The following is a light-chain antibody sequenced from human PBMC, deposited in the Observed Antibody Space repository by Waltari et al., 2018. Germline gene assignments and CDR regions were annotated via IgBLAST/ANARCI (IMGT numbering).Light chain of an antibody. J-gene: IGKJ1*01. V-gene: IGKV1-12*01. CDR3: QQGNSFPPT. CDR2: GAS. Sequence: DIQMTQSPSSVSASVGDRVTITCRASQGLGTWLAWYQQKPGKAPKVLIYGASTLLTGFQSRFSGSGSGTEFTLTITGLQPEDFATYFCQQGNSFPPTFGQGTRVEV. CDR1: QGLGTW.